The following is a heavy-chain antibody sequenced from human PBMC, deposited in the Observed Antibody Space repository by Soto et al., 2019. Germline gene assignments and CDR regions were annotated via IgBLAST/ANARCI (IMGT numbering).Heavy chain of an antibody. V-gene: IGHV4-30-2*01. CDR2: IHHSGST. Sequence: SETLSLTCAVSGGSISSGGYSWTWIRQPPGKGLEWIGDIHHSGSTYYNPSLKSRVSISVDRSKNKFSLKLSSVTAADTAVYFCAQSGGPGGHDAFDIWGQGTMVTVSS. D-gene: IGHD2-8*02. CDR3: AQSGGPGGHDAFDI. CDR1: GGSISSGGYS. J-gene: IGHJ3*02.